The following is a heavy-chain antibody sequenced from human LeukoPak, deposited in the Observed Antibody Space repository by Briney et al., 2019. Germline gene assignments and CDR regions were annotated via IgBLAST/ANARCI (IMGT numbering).Heavy chain of an antibody. CDR2: MNPNSGNT. CDR3: ARGPRTVTTCQAIYYYYYYMDV. D-gene: IGHD4-11*01. CDR1: GYTFTSYD. J-gene: IGHJ6*03. Sequence: ASVKVSCXASGYTFTSYDINWVRRATGQGLEWMGWMNPNSGNTGYAQKFQGRVTMTRNTSISTAYMELSSLRSEDTAVYYCARGPRTVTTCQAIYYYYYYMDVWGKGTTVTVSS. V-gene: IGHV1-8*01.